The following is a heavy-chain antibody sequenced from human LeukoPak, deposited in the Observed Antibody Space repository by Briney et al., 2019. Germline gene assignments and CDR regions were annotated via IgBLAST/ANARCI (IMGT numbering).Heavy chain of an antibody. Sequence: ASVKVSCKASGGTFSSYAISWVRQAPGQGLEWMGGIIPIFGTANYAQKFQGRVTITADESTSTAYMELSSLRSEDTAVYYCARVGTYDYGGNFDFDYWGQGTLVTVSS. V-gene: IGHV1-69*13. D-gene: IGHD4-23*01. CDR3: ARVGTYDYGGNFDFDY. CDR1: GGTFSSYA. J-gene: IGHJ4*02. CDR2: IIPIFGTA.